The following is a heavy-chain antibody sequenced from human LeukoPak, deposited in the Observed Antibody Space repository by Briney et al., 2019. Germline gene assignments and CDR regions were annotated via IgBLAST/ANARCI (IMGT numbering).Heavy chain of an antibody. V-gene: IGHV3-23*01. Sequence: GGSLRLSCAASGFIFSDYGMSWVRQAPGKGLEWVSSIGGSGGSTYYADSVKGRFTISRDNSKNTLYLQMNSLRAEDTAVYYCAKDIVWVGATYFDYWGQGTLVTVSS. J-gene: IGHJ4*02. CDR2: IGGSGGST. CDR3: AKDIVWVGATYFDY. D-gene: IGHD1-26*01. CDR1: GFIFSDYG.